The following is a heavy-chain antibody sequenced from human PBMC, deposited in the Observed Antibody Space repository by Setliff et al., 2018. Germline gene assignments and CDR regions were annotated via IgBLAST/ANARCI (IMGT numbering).Heavy chain of an antibody. J-gene: IGHJ4*02. D-gene: IGHD6-19*01. CDR3: ARSPPNRGSGSGWYGDF. V-gene: IGHV1-18*04. Sequence: ASVKVSCKASGYSFTSYGITWVRQDPGQGLEGMGWISPYNGDTRFQQKFQGRVTVTTDTPTSTGYLELRSLTSDDTALYYCARSPPNRGSGSGWYGDFWGQGTLVTVSS. CDR2: ISPYNGDT. CDR1: GYSFTSYG.